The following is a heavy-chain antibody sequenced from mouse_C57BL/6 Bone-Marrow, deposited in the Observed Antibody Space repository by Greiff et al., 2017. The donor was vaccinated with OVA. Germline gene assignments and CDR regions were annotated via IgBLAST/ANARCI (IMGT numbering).Heavy chain of an antibody. Sequence: EVKLMESGPELVKPGASVKISCKASGYSFTDYNMNWVKQSTGKSLEWIGVINPNYGTTSYNQKFKGKATLTVDQSSSTVYMQLNSLTSEDSAVYYCEKHGCGVYWGQGTTVTVSA. CDR3: EKHGCGVY. J-gene: IGHJ2*01. CDR2: INPNYGTT. D-gene: IGHD2-2*01. V-gene: IGHV1-39*01. CDR1: GYSFTDYN.